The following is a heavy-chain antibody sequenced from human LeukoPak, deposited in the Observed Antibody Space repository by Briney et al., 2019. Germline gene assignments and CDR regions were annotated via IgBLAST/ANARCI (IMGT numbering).Heavy chain of an antibody. CDR2: ISGSGGST. D-gene: IGHD3-22*01. CDR3: AKDFDVSSGYLFDY. J-gene: IGHJ4*02. Sequence: GGSLRLSCAASGFTFSSYAMSWVRQAPGKGLEWVSAISGSGGSTYYADSVKGRFTISRDNSKNTLYLQMNSLRAQDTAVYYCAKDFDVSSGYLFDYWGQGTLVTVSS. CDR1: GFTFSSYA. V-gene: IGHV3-23*01.